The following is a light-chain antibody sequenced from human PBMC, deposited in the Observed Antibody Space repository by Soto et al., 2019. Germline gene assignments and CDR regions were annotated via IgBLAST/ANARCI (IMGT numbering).Light chain of an antibody. Sequence: EIVLTQSPATLSLSPGERATLSCRASQSVSSDLAWYQQKPGQAPRLLIYDASNRATGIPDRFSGSGSGTDFTLTISRLEPEDFAVYYCQQYGSSGTFGQGTKVDIK. V-gene: IGKV3-20*01. CDR3: QQYGSSGT. J-gene: IGKJ1*01. CDR2: DAS. CDR1: QSVSSD.